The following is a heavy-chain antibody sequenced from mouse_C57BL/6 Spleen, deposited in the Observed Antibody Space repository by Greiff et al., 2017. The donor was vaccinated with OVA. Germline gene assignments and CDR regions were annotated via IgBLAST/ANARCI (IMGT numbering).Heavy chain of an antibody. Sequence: EVQLVESGGGLVQPKGSLKLSCAASGFSFNTYAMNWVRQAPGKGLEWVARIRSKSNNYATYYADSVKDRFTISRDDSESMLYLQMNNLKTEDTAMYYCVRQGLYYGSSLSYAMDYWGQGTSVTVSS. CDR3: VRQGLYYGSSLSYAMDY. D-gene: IGHD1-1*01. J-gene: IGHJ4*01. CDR1: GFSFNTYA. CDR2: IRSKSNNYAT. V-gene: IGHV10-1*01.